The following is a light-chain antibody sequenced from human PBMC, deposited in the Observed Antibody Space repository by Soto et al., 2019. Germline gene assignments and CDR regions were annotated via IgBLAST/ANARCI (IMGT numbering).Light chain of an antibody. CDR2: AAS. Sequence: DIQMTQSPSSLSASVRDRVTITCRASQGISSSLNWYQQKPGKAPKLLIYAASSLQSGVPSRFSGSGSGTDFTLTISSLQPEDFATYYCQQSYSTPRTFGQGTKVEIK. V-gene: IGKV1-39*01. CDR1: QGISSS. CDR3: QQSYSTPRT. J-gene: IGKJ1*01.